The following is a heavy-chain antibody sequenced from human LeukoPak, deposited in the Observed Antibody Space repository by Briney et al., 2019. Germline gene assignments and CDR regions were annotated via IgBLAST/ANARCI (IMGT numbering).Heavy chain of an antibody. CDR1: GGSFGRYA. CDR3: ARSQGYSYGSSY. CDR2: IVPILGTA. D-gene: IGHD5-18*01. Sequence: ASVTVSCKAPGGSFGRYAISWVRQAPGQGLEWMGGIVPILGTANYAQKFQGRVTITADDSTGTAYMELTSLRSADTAVYYCARSQGYSYGSSYWGQGTLVTVSS. J-gene: IGHJ4*02. V-gene: IGHV1-69*13.